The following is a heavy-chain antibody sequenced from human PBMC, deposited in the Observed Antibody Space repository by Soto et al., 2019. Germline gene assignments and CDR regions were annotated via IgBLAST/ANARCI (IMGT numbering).Heavy chain of an antibody. V-gene: IGHV1-18*04. D-gene: IGHD5-18*01. CDR3: AAAVQLWLGGRYYYYYGMDV. Sequence: ASVKVSCKASGYTFTSYGISWVRQAPGQGLEWMGWISAYNGNTNYAQKLQGRVTMTTDTSTSTAYMELRSLRSEDTAVYYCAAAVQLWLGGRYYYYYGMDVWGQGTTVTVSS. CDR1: GYTFTSYG. CDR2: ISAYNGNT. J-gene: IGHJ6*02.